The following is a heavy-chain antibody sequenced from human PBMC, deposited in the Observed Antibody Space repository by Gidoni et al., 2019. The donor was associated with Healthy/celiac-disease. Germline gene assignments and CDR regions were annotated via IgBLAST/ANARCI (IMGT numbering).Heavy chain of an antibody. J-gene: IGHJ6*02. Sequence: QVQLVQSGAEVKKPGASVKVSCKASGYTFTGYYMHWVRQAPGQGLEWMGWINPNSGGTNYAQKFQGRVTMTRDTSISTAYMELSRLRSDDTAVYYCAREFENCGGDCYNYYYYSMDVWGQGTTVTVSS. CDR1: GYTFTGYY. V-gene: IGHV1-2*02. CDR3: AREFENCGGDCYNYYYYSMDV. D-gene: IGHD2-21*02. CDR2: INPNSGGT.